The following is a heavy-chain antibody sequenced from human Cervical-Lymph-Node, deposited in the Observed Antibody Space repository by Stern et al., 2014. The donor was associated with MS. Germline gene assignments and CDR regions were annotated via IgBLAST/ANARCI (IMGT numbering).Heavy chain of an antibody. D-gene: IGHD3-3*01. Sequence: VQLEESGGGVVQPGRTLRLSCAASRFTFSSYGRHWVRQAPGKGLEWGAVIRYDGSNNYYADSVKGRFTISRDNSKNTLYLKMNSLRAEDTAVYYCARDLNVYDFWSGMDVWGQGTTVTVSS. J-gene: IGHJ6*02. CDR3: ARDLNVYDFWSGMDV. V-gene: IGHV3-33*01. CDR2: IRYDGSNN. CDR1: RFTFSSYG.